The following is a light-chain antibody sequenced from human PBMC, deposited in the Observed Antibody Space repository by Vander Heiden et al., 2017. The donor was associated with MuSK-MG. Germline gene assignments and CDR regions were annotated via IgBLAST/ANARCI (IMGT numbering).Light chain of an antibody. J-gene: IGKJ4*01. CDR2: KAS. V-gene: IGKV1-5*03. CDR3: QLDVIYPVT. CDR1: QGLSSW. Sequence: DIQMTQSPSTLSASVGDRVTITCRASQGLSSWLAWYQQKPGKAPKLLIYKASSLHSGVPSRFSGSESGTEFTLTISSLQLDDFATYYSQLDVIYPVTFGGGTRVEIK.